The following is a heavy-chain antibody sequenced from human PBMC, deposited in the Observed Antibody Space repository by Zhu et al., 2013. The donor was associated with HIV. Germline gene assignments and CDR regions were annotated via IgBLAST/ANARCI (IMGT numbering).Heavy chain of an antibody. V-gene: IGHV1-69*01. CDR2: IIPLFNTA. CDR3: ARGVGRYFGALNWFDP. CDR1: GGTFDSHA. D-gene: IGHD3-9*01. Sequence: QVQLVQSGAEVKKPGSSVKVSCKSSGGTFDSHAFSWVRQAPGQGLEWVGGIIPLFNTANYAQKFQGRVTITADESTSTAYMELSSLRSEDTAVYYCARGVGRYFGALNWFDPWGQGTLVTVSS. J-gene: IGHJ5*02.